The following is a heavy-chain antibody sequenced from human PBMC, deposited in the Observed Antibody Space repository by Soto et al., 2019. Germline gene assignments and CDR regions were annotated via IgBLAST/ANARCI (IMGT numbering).Heavy chain of an antibody. Sequence: ASVKVSCKASGYTFTSYGISWVRQAPGQGLEWMGWISAYNGNTNYAQKLQGRVTMTTDTSTSTAYMELRSLRSDDTAVYYCARVHSGWYRSYFDLWGRGTLVTVSS. CDR3: ARVHSGWYRSYFDL. CDR1: GYTFTSYG. V-gene: IGHV1-18*04. CDR2: ISAYNGNT. D-gene: IGHD6-19*01. J-gene: IGHJ2*01.